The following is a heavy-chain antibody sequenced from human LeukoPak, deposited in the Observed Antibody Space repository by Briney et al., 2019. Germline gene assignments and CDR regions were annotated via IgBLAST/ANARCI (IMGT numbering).Heavy chain of an antibody. CDR3: AREPNNYDILTGYYNDNWFDP. CDR1: GGSISSYY. V-gene: IGHV4-4*07. CDR2: IYTCGST. J-gene: IGHJ5*02. Sequence: SETLSLTCTVSGGSISSYYWSWIRQPAGKGLEWIGRIYTCGSTNYNPSLKSRVTMSVDTSKNQFSLKLSSVTAADTAVYYCAREPNNYDILTGYYNDNWFDPWGQGTLVTVSS. D-gene: IGHD3-9*01.